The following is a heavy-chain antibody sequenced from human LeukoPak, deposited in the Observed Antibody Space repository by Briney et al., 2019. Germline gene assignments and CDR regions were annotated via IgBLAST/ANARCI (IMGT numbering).Heavy chain of an antibody. Sequence: PGRSLRLSCAASGFTFSSYGMHWVRQAPGKGLEWVAVIWYDGSNKYYADSVKGRFTISRDNSKNTLYLQMNSLRAEDTAVYYCARDRDTMVRGVISGWFDPWGQGTLVTVSS. CDR3: ARDRDTMVRGVISGWFDP. J-gene: IGHJ5*02. CDR1: GFTFSSYG. D-gene: IGHD3-10*01. V-gene: IGHV3-33*01. CDR2: IWYDGSNK.